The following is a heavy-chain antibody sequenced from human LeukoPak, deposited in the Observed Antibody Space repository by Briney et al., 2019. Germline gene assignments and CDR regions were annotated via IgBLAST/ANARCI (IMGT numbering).Heavy chain of an antibody. Sequence: SETLSLTCSVSGESIRSTSFWGWIRQSPGMGLEWIASTSYAGISYYNPSLSSRVTVFADTPKNQFSLRLSSVTAADTAVYYCARRGGHSWDVGNWFDPWDQGTLVTVSS. CDR2: TSYAGIS. CDR3: ARRGGHSWDVGNWFDP. CDR1: GESIRSTSF. D-gene: IGHD6-13*01. V-gene: IGHV4-39*01. J-gene: IGHJ5*02.